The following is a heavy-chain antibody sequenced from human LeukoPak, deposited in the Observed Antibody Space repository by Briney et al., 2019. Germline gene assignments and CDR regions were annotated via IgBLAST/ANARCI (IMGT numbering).Heavy chain of an antibody. CDR1: GFTFSYYT. V-gene: IGHV3-30-3*01. Sequence: GGSLRLSCAASGFTFSYYTMHWVRQAPGKGLEWVAVISYDGSNEYYADSVKGRFTISRDNSKNTLYLQMNSLRVEDTAVYYCAREGGYSEFDNWGQGTLVTVSS. D-gene: IGHD5-12*01. CDR3: AREGGYSEFDN. J-gene: IGHJ4*02. CDR2: ISYDGSNE.